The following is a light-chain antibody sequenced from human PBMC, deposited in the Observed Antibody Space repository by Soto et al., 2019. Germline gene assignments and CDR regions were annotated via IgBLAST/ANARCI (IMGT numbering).Light chain of an antibody. CDR1: SSDVGGYDY. V-gene: IGLV2-14*01. J-gene: IGLJ2*01. CDR2: EVS. CDR3: SSYTSSSRIV. Sequence: QSALTQPASVSGSPGQPITISCTGTSSDVGGYDYVSWYQQHPGKAPKVIIYEVSNRASGVSSRFSGSKSGNTASLSISGLQAEDEADYYCSSYTSSSRIVFGGGTKLTVL.